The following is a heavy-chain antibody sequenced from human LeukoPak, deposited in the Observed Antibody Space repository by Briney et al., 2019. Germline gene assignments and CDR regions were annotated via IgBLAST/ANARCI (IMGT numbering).Heavy chain of an antibody. J-gene: IGHJ6*02. D-gene: IGHD4-17*01. CDR1: GFPFSDYY. V-gene: IGHV3-11*01. CDR3: ARDSHYGDYFYYYYGMDV. CDR2: ISSSGSTI. Sequence: GGSLRLSCAASGFPFSDYYMSWIRQAPGKGLEWVSYISSSGSTIYHADSVKGRLTISRDNAKNSLYLQMNSLRAEDTAVYYCARDSHYGDYFYYYYGMDVWGQGTTVTVSS.